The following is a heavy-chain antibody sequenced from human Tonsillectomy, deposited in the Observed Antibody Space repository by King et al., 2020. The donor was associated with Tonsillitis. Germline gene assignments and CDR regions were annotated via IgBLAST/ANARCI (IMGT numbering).Heavy chain of an antibody. J-gene: IGHJ4*02. D-gene: IGHD2-15*01. Sequence: VQLVESGTEVKKPGASVTVSCKASGYTSTSYYMHWVRQAPGQGLEWMGIINPSVGSTSYAQKFQGRVTMTWETSTSTVDMELSSLRSEDTAVYYCAKSPTPRYCRGGNCYFFDSWGQGTLVTVSS. CDR3: AKSPTPRYCRGGNCYFFDS. CDR2: INPSVGST. CDR1: GYTSTSYY. V-gene: IGHV1-46*03.